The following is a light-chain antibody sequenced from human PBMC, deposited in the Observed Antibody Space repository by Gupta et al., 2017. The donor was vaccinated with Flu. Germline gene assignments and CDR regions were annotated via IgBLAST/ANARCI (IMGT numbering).Light chain of an antibody. CDR3: QQYGSSPRT. CDR1: QSVASTY. Sequence: EIVLTQSPGTLSLSLGERATLSCRASQSVASTYLAWYKQKPGQAPRLLIYGASSRATGIPDRFSGSGSGTDFTLSISRLEPEDFAVYYCQQYGSSPRTFGQGTKVEIK. J-gene: IGKJ1*01. CDR2: GAS. V-gene: IGKV3-20*01.